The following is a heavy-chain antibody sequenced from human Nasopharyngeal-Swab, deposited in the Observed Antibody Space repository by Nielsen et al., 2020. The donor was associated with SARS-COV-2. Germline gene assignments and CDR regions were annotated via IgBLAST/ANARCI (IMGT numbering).Heavy chain of an antibody. V-gene: IGHV3-23*01. J-gene: IGHJ4*02. Sequence: GSLRLSCAASGFTFSSYAMSWVRQAPGKGLEWVSAISGSGGSTYYADSVKGRFTISRDNSKNTLYLQMNSLRAEDTAVYYCAKDKLRSTVTAPFDYWGQGTLVTVSS. D-gene: IGHD2-21*02. CDR3: AKDKLRSTVTAPFDY. CDR2: ISGSGGST. CDR1: GFTFSSYA.